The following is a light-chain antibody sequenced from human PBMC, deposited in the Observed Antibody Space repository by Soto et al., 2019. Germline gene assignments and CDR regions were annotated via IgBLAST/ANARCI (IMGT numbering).Light chain of an antibody. CDR1: QRISYY. CDR2: AAS. Sequence: IKVSLSPFSLSSSFGNRVPLTCRASQRISYYLNWFQQKPGRAPKLLIYAASSLEAGVPSRYSGSGSGTDFTLTISSLQPEDFATYYCQQSYSTPFPFGQGTRLEIK. V-gene: IGKV1-39*01. CDR3: QQSYSTPFP. J-gene: IGKJ5*01.